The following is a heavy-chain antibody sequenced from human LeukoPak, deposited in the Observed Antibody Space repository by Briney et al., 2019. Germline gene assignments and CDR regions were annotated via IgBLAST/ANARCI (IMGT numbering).Heavy chain of an antibody. D-gene: IGHD5-12*01. Sequence: GGSLRLSCAASGFTFSSYEMNWVRQAPGKGLEWVSYISSSDSTIYYADSVKGRFTISRDNAKNSLYLQMNSLRAEDTAVYYCASEGYGYGDYWGQGTLVTVSS. CDR3: ASEGYGYGDY. J-gene: IGHJ4*02. CDR1: GFTFSSYE. CDR2: ISSSDSTI. V-gene: IGHV3-48*03.